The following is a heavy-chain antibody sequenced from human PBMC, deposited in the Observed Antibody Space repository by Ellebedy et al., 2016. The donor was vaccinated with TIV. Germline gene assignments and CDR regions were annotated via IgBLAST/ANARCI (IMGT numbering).Heavy chain of an antibody. CDR1: GLTFSSRW. Sequence: GESLKISCAASGLTFSSRWMSWVRQAPGKGLEWVANIQQDSSNNDYVDSVRGRFTVSRDNAKDSLYLQMNSLRAEDTAVYYCASEWAGFDYWGQGILVTVSS. CDR2: IQQDSSNN. D-gene: IGHD1-26*01. V-gene: IGHV3-7*03. J-gene: IGHJ4*02. CDR3: ASEWAGFDY.